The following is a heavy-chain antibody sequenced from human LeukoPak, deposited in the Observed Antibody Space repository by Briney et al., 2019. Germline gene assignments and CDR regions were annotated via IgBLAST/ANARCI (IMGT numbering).Heavy chain of an antibody. CDR1: GFTFSSYG. CDR3: ARIGGDRDPFDY. J-gene: IGHJ4*02. CDR2: IWYDGTNK. V-gene: IGHV3-33*01. Sequence: PGGSLRLSCAAAGFTFSSYGMHWLRQAPGQGLEWVAVIWYDGTNKYYADSVKGRFTISRDNSENTLYLQMNSLRAEDTAVYYCARIGGDRDPFDYWGQGTLVTVSS. D-gene: IGHD2-21*02.